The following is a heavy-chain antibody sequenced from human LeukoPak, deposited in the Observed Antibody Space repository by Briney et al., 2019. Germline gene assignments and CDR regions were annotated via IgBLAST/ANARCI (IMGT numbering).Heavy chain of an antibody. CDR2: ISGFNGYT. CDR3: ARDQGYTSEWLDY. J-gene: IGHJ4*02. V-gene: IGHV1-18*01. CDR1: GNTFSNYG. D-gene: IGHD6-19*01. Sequence: ASVKVSCKASGNTFSNYGISWVRQAPGQGLEWRGWISGFNGYTRYAQNLQGRVTMTTDTSTSTAYMELRSLISDDTAVYYCARDQGYTSEWLDYWGQGTLVTVSS.